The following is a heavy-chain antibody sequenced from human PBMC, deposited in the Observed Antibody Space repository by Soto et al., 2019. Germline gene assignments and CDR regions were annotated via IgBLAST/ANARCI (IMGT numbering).Heavy chain of an antibody. CDR3: ATDKGDSYGYGNY. D-gene: IGHD5-18*01. CDR1: GFAFSNSA. Sequence: QMQLVQSGPEVKKPGTSVKVSCKASGFAFSNSAVQWVRQARGQRLEWIGWIVVGSGNTNYAQKFQERVTITRDMSAVKAYMELSSLRSEDTAVYYCATDKGDSYGYGNYWGQGSMVIVSS. J-gene: IGHJ4*02. V-gene: IGHV1-58*01. CDR2: IVVGSGNT.